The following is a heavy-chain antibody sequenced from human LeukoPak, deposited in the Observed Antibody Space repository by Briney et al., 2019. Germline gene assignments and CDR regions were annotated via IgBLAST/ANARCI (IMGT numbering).Heavy chain of an antibody. Sequence: PSQTLSLTCTVSGGSISSGGYYWSWIRQHPGKGLEWIGYIYYSGSTYYNPSLKSRVTISVDTSKNQFSLKLSSVTAADTAVYYCARESRIVGATEFDYWGQGTLVTVSS. D-gene: IGHD1-26*01. CDR3: ARESRIVGATEFDY. CDR1: GGSISSGGYY. CDR2: IYYSGST. V-gene: IGHV4-31*03. J-gene: IGHJ4*02.